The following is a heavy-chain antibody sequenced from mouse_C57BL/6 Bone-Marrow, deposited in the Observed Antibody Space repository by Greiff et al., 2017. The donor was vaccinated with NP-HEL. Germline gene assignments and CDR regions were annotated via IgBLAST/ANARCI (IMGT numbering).Heavy chain of an antibody. D-gene: IGHD2-4*01. CDR1: GYTFTDYY. Sequence: QVQLKESGAELVRPGASVKLSCKASGYTFTDYYINWVKQRPGQGLEWIARIYPGSGNTYYNEKFKGKATLTAEKSSSTAYMQLSSLTSEDSAVYFCARGGLYYDYYWGQGTTLTVSS. V-gene: IGHV1-76*01. CDR3: ARGGLYYDYY. CDR2: IYPGSGNT. J-gene: IGHJ2*01.